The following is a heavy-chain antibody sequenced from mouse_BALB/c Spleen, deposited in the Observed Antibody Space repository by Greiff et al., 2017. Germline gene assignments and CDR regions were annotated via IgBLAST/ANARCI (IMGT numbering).Heavy chain of an antibody. J-gene: IGHJ2*01. Sequence: VQLVESGAELVRPGASVTLSCKASGYTFTDYEMHWVKQTPVHGLEWIGAIDPETGGTAYNQKFKGKATLTADKSSSTAYMELRSLTSEDSAVYYCTRRVYYFDYWGQGTTLTVSS. V-gene: IGHV1-15*01. CDR1: GYTFTDYE. CDR3: TRRVYYFDY. CDR2: IDPETGGT.